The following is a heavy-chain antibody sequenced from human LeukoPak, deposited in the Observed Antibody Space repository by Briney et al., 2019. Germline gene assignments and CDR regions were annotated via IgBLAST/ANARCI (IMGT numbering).Heavy chain of an antibody. CDR2: IYYSGST. Sequence: SETLSLTCTVSGGSISSSSYYWGWIRQPPGEGLEWIGSIYYSGSTYYNPSLKSRVTISVDTSKNQFSLKLSSVTAADTAVYYCASSPPQIQLWLRWGQGTLVTVSS. D-gene: IGHD5-18*01. J-gene: IGHJ4*02. CDR3: ASSPPQIQLWLR. V-gene: IGHV4-39*01. CDR1: GGSISSSSYY.